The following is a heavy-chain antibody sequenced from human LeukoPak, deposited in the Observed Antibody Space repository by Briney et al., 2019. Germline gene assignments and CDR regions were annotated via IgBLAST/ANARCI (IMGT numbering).Heavy chain of an antibody. J-gene: IGHJ6*02. Sequence: SETLSLTCTVSGGSISSYYWSWIRQPPGKGLEWIGYIYYSGSTNYNPSLKSRVTISVDTSKNQFSLKLSSVTAADTAVYYCARGVRGVIRSGMDVWGQGTTVTVSS. CDR1: GGSISSYY. CDR3: ARGVRGVIRSGMDV. CDR2: IYYSGST. V-gene: IGHV4-59*08. D-gene: IGHD3-10*01.